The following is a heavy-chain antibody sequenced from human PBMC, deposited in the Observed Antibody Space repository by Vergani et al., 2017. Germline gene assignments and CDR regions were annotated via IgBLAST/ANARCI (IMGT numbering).Heavy chain of an antibody. CDR3: ARVRIENDTYGRSGY. CDR2: ISVYNGET. J-gene: IGHJ1*01. V-gene: IGHV1-18*04. CDR1: GYTFRNYG. Sequence: QVQLVQSGAEVKKPGASVKVSCEGSGYTFRNYGISWVRQAPGEGLEWLGWISVYNGETKFAQKFQGRLTMTTDTSTRTAYMELRSLRSDDTAVYYCARVRIENDTYGRSGYWLPGTLVTVSS. D-gene: IGHD6-25*01.